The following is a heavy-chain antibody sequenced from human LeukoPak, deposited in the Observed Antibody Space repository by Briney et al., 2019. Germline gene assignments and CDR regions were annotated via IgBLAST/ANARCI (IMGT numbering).Heavy chain of an antibody. D-gene: IGHD6-6*01. CDR1: GGSISSYY. CDR3: ARGAYSSSSYYYYGMDV. Sequence: PSQTLSLTCAVSGGSISSYYWSWIRQPPGKGLEWIGYIYYSGSTNYNPSLKSRVTISVDTSKNQFSLKLSSVTAADTAVYYCARGAYSSSSYYYYGMDVWGQGTTVTVSS. V-gene: IGHV4-59*01. J-gene: IGHJ6*02. CDR2: IYYSGST.